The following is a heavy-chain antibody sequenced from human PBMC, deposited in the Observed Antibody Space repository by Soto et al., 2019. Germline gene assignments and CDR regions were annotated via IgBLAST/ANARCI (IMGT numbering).Heavy chain of an antibody. V-gene: IGHV3-23*01. CDR3: ARTVPAGHYYYYGMDV. D-gene: IGHD2-2*01. CDR2: ISGSGGST. CDR1: GFTFSSYA. Sequence: EVQLLESGGGLVQPGGSLRLSCAASGFTFSSYAMSWVRQAPGKGLEWVSAISGSGGSTYYADSVKGRFTISRDNSKNTLYLQMNSLRAEDTAVYYCARTVPAGHYYYYGMDVWGQGTTVTVSS. J-gene: IGHJ6*02.